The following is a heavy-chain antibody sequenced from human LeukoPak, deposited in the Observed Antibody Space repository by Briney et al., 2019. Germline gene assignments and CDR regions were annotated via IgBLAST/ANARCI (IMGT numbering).Heavy chain of an antibody. CDR2: IYTSGST. CDR1: GGSISGGSYY. V-gene: IGHV4-61*02. Sequence: SQTLSLTCTVSGGSISGGSYYWGWLPQRAGMGREGSGRIYTSGSTNYNPSLKSRVTISVDTSKNQFSLQLSSVTAAATAVYYCARSYGDYSAPFDYWGQGTLVTVSS. J-gene: IGHJ4*02. CDR3: ARSYGDYSAPFDY. D-gene: IGHD4-17*01.